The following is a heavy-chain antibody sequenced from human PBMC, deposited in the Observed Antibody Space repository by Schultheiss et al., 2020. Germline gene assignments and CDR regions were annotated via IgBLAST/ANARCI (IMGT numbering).Heavy chain of an antibody. V-gene: IGHV1-18*04. CDR1: GYTFTSYY. Sequence: ASVKVSCKASGYTFTSYYMHWVRQAPGQGLKWMGWISAYNGNTNYAQEVQGRVTMTTDTSTTTAYMELRSLRSDDTAVYYCARGWQWLGYYFDYWGQGTLVTVSS. CDR2: ISAYNGNT. CDR3: ARGWQWLGYYFDY. J-gene: IGHJ4*02. D-gene: IGHD6-19*01.